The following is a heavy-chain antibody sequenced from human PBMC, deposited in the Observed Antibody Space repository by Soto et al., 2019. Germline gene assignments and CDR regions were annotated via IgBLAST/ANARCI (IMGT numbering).Heavy chain of an antibody. CDR3: ARQRTSVVTQAYFDV. CDR2: IYYSGRT. Sequence: PSETLSLTCAVYGGSFTDYYWTWIRQPPGKGLEWIGSIYYSGRTYNNPSLRSRVSMSIDTSKDQFSLKLKSVTAADTALYFCARQRTSVVTQAYFDVWGPGSRGTVS. V-gene: IGHV4-59*04. CDR1: GGSFTDYY. J-gene: IGHJ4*02. D-gene: IGHD2-21*02.